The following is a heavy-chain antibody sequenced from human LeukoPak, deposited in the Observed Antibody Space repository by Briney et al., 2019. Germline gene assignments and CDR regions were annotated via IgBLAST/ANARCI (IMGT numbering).Heavy chain of an antibody. J-gene: IGHJ4*02. CDR2: IYPDDSDT. CDR3: ARHEGYSSSAEVY. V-gene: IGHV5-51*01. CDR1: GYSFTNYW. Sequence: GESLKISCKGSGYSFTNYWIAWVRQMPGKGLEWMGIIYPDDSDTRYSPSFQGHVTISSDKSIKTAYLQWSSLKASDTAMYYCARHEGYSSSAEVYWGQGTLVTVSS. D-gene: IGHD6-13*01.